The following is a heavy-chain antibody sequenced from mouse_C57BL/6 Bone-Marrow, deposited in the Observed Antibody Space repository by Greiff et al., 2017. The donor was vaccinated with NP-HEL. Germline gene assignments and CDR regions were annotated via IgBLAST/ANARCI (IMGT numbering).Heavy chain of an antibody. D-gene: IGHD1-1*01. CDR1: GYSFTGYF. V-gene: IGHV1-20*01. Sequence: EVQLVESGPELVKPGDSVKISCKASGYSFTGYFMNWVMQSHGKSLEWIGRINPYNGDTFYNQKFKGKATLTVDKSSSTAHMELRSLTSEDSAVYYCARDHRYGSSYDYWGQGTLVTVSA. J-gene: IGHJ3*01. CDR3: ARDHRYGSSYDY. CDR2: INPYNGDT.